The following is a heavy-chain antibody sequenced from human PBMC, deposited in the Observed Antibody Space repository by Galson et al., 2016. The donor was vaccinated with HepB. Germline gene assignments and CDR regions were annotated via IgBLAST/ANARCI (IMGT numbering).Heavy chain of an antibody. J-gene: IGHJ4*02. CDR1: GFTFITYA. V-gene: IGHV3-23*01. CDR2: ISGSGGST. CDR3: ARVSSGSGSYNDY. D-gene: IGHD3-10*01. Sequence: SLRLSCAASGFTFITYAMSWVRQAPGKGLEWVSTISGSGGSTYYADSVKGRFTISRDNSKNTLYLQMNSLRAEDTAVYYCARVSSGSGSYNDYWGQGTLVTVSS.